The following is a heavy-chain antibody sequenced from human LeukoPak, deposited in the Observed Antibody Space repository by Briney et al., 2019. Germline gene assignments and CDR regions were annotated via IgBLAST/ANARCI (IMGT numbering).Heavy chain of an antibody. V-gene: IGHV4-59*01. Sequence: SETLTLTGAVSGGSNSTYYWSWIRQPPGKGLEWIGYIYYSGSTNYNPSLKSRVTISVDTSKNQFSLKLSSVTAADTAVYYCASNDYSNLPAFDYWGQGTLVTVSS. J-gene: IGHJ4*02. D-gene: IGHD4-11*01. CDR1: GGSNSTYY. CDR3: ASNDYSNLPAFDY. CDR2: IYYSGST.